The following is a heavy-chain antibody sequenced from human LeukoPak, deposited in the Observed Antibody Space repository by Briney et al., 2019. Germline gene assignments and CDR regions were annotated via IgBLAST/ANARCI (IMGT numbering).Heavy chain of an antibody. D-gene: IGHD3-10*01. V-gene: IGHV3-23*01. CDR1: GFTFNSYA. CDR2: ISGSGVST. Sequence: GGSLRLSCAASGFTFNSYAMSWVRQAPGKGLEWVSAISGSGVSTYYAGSVKGRFTISRDNSRTTLYLEMNSLRAEDTAVYYCAKEEGGDHYGSGNYYNAIDYWGQGTLVTVSS. CDR3: AKEEGGDHYGSGNYYNAIDY. J-gene: IGHJ4*02.